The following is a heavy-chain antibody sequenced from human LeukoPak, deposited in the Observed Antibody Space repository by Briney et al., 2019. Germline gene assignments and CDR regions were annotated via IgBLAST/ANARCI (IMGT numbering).Heavy chain of an antibody. Sequence: GGSLRLSCAASGFTVSTNYMSWVRQAPGKGLEWVSVMYSTGSTFYADSVKGRFTISRDNSENTLSLQMNSLRAEDTAIYYCARDLGGYRHGYGYYFDLWGRGTLVTVSS. D-gene: IGHD5-18*01. CDR2: MYSTGST. CDR3: ARDLGGYRHGYGYYFDL. J-gene: IGHJ2*01. V-gene: IGHV3-66*01. CDR1: GFTVSTNY.